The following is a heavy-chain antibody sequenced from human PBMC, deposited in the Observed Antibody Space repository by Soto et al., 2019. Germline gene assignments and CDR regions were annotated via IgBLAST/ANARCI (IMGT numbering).Heavy chain of an antibody. CDR2: VWFDGSDK. V-gene: IGHV3-33*01. CDR1: GFTFSTYG. Sequence: QVQLVESGGGVVQPGRSLRLSCAASGFTFSTYGMHWVRQAPGKGLEWVALVWFDGSDKYSSDSVKGRFTISRDNSKNTLYLQMNSRRAEDTAVYYCERLYCSASSCYSVGGFDIWGQGTMVTVSS. D-gene: IGHD2-15*01. J-gene: IGHJ3*02. CDR3: ERLYCSASSCYSVGGFDI.